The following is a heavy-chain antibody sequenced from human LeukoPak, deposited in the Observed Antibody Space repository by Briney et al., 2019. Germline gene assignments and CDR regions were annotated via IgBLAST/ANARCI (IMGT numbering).Heavy chain of an antibody. CDR3: ARHVYGSGSYLGYGVDV. D-gene: IGHD3-10*01. CDR2: ISYTGST. J-gene: IGHJ6*02. V-gene: IGHV4-39*01. Sequence: SETLSLTCTVSGGSISSSSYCWGWIRQPPGKGLEWVGTISYTGSTYYNPSLNSRLTISIDTSKTQFSLKLSSVTAADTAVYYCARHVYGSGSYLGYGVDVWGQGTTVTVS. CDR1: GGSISSSSYC.